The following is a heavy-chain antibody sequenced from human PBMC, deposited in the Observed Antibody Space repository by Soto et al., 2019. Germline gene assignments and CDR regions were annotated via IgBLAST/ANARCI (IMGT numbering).Heavy chain of an antibody. CDR1: GFTFSSYA. CDR2: IGSAGDT. V-gene: IGHV3-13*01. CDR3: ARGYLGSFHY. Sequence: EVQLVESGGGLVQPGGSLRLSCAASGFTFSSYAVHWVRQPTGKGLEWVSVIGSAGDTYYPGSVKGRFTISRENAKNSLYRQMNSLRAEDTAVYYCARGYLGSFHYWGQGTLVTVSS. D-gene: IGHD7-27*01. J-gene: IGHJ4*02.